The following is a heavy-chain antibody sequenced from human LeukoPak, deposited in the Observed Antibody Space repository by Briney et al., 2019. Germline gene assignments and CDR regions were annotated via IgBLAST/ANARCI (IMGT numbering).Heavy chain of an antibody. D-gene: IGHD6-13*01. CDR2: ISGSGGST. CDR3: AKVEGGWTAAGPNFDY. CDR1: GFTFRSYW. V-gene: IGHV3-23*01. Sequence: GSLRLSCAASGFTFRSYWMSWVRQAPGKGLEWVSAISGSGGSTYYADSVKGRFTISRDNSKNTLYLQMNSLRAEDTAVYYCAKVEGGWTAAGPNFDYWGQGTPVTVSS. J-gene: IGHJ4*02.